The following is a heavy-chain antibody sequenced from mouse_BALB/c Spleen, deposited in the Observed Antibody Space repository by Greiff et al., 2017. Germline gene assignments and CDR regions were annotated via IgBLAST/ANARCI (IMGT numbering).Heavy chain of an antibody. V-gene: IGHV8-12*01. CDR2: IDWDDDK. CDR1: GFSLSTSGMG. D-gene: IGHD2-3*01. J-gene: IGHJ2*01. CDR3: ARSGYDGYYY. Sequence: QVTLKVSGPGILQPSQTLSLTCSFSGFSLSTSGMGVGWIRQPSGQGLEWLAHIDWDDDKCNNPSLKSRLTISKDTSSNQVFLRITSVDTAATATYYCARSGYDGYYYWGQGTTLTVSA.